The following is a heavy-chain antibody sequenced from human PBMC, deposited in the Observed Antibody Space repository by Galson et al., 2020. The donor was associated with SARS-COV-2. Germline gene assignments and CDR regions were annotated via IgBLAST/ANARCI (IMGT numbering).Heavy chain of an antibody. CDR1: GFTFSSYG. D-gene: IGHD2-15*01. CDR3: AKDRGYCSGGSCYTAGDY. CDR2: ISYDGSNK. Sequence: GESLKISCAASGFTFSSYGMHWVRQAPGKGLEWVAVISYDGSNKYYADSVKGRFTISRDNSKNTLYLQMNSLRAEDTAVYYCAKDRGYCSGGSCYTAGDYWGQGTLVTVSS. J-gene: IGHJ4*02. V-gene: IGHV3-30*18.